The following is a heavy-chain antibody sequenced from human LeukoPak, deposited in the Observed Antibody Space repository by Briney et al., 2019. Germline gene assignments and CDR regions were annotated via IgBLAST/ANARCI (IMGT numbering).Heavy chain of an antibody. V-gene: IGHV3-15*01. CDR2: IKNKGDGGTT. D-gene: IGHD3-10*01. CDR3: TTSGTPFEY. Sequence: PGGSLRLSCAASGFTFNKAWMSWVRLAPGKELEWVGRIKNKGDGGTTDYAAPVKGRFTVSRDDSKSTLYLQMNSLKTEDTAVYYCTTSGTPFEYWGQGTLVTVSS. J-gene: IGHJ4*02. CDR1: GFTFNKAW.